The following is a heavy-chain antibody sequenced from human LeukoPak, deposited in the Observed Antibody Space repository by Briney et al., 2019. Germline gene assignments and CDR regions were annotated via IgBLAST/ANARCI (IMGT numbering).Heavy chain of an antibody. J-gene: IGHJ4*02. CDR3: ARGYYWAFDY. CDR1: GGSISSSGYY. Sequence: PSETLSLTCTVSGGSISSSGYYWGWIRQPPGKGLGWIGSIYYSGSTYYNPSLKSRVTISVDTSKNQFSLKLSSVTAADTAVYYCARGYYWAFDYWGQGTLVTVSS. D-gene: IGHD3-10*01. CDR2: IYYSGST. V-gene: IGHV4-39*01.